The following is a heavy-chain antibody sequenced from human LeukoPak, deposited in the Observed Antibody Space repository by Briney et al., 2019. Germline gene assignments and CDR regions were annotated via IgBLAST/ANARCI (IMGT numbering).Heavy chain of an antibody. D-gene: IGHD2-15*01. V-gene: IGHV3-23*01. J-gene: IGHJ6*03. CDR3: AKGGGTSSSYYMDV. CDR1: GFTFSNYA. Sequence: PGGSLRLSFAASGFTFSNYAMSWVRQAPGKGPEWVSFIIGGGGATYYADSVRGRFTISRDNSKNTLDLQMDTLRAEDTALYYCAKGGGTSSSYYMDVWGKGTPVTVSS. CDR2: IIGGGGAT.